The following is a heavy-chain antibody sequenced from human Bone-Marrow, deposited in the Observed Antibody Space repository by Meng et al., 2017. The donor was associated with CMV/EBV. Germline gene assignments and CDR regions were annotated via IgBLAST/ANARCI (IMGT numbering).Heavy chain of an antibody. V-gene: IGHV1-8*02. CDR2: MNPNSGNT. J-gene: IGHJ5*02. CDR1: GYTFTAHF. CDR3: ARVYSSGWADWFDP. D-gene: IGHD6-19*01. Sequence: ASVKVSCKASGYTFTAHFFHWVRQAPGQGLEWMGWMNPNSGNTGYAQKFQGRVTMTRNTSISTTYMELSSLRSEDTAVYYCARVYSSGWADWFDPWGQGTLVTVSS.